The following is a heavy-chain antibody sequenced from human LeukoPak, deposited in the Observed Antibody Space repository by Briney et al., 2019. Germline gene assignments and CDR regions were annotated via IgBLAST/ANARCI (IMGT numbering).Heavy chain of an antibody. D-gene: IGHD3-10*01. Sequence: SQTLLLTCVISGDSVTSDSGAWSWIRHSPSRGLEWLGRTYYRSKWFNESAVSVRSRITINPDTSKNQFSLQLDSVTPEDTAVYYCARDGGYYYSSYAVAVWGQGTTVTVSS. J-gene: IGHJ6*02. CDR1: GDSVTSDSGA. V-gene: IGHV6-1*01. CDR2: TYYRSKWFN. CDR3: ARDGGYYYSSYAVAV.